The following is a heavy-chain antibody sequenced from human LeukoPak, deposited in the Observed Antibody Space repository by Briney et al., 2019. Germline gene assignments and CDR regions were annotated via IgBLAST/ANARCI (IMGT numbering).Heavy chain of an antibody. D-gene: IGHD6-13*01. CDR3: ASLPGYSSSWYKDY. V-gene: IGHV4-30-4*01. J-gene: IGHJ4*02. CDR2: IYYSGST. CDR1: GGSISSGDYY. Sequence: SETLSLTCTVSGGSISSGDYYWSWIRQPPGKGLEWIGYIYYSGSTYYNPSLKSRVTISVDTSKNQFSLKLSSVTAADTAVYYRASLPGYSSSWYKDYWGQGTLVTVSS.